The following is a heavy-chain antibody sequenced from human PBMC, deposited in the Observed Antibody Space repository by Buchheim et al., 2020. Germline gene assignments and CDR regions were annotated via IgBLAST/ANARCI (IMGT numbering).Heavy chain of an antibody. CDR3: ARQMRPVAGLRYGMDV. CDR2: INSDGRST. D-gene: IGHD6-19*01. Sequence: EVQLVESGGGLVQPGGSLRLSCAASGFTFSSYWMHWVRQAPGKGLVWVSRINSDGRSTSYAESVKGRFTLSRDNAKNTLCLKMNSLRAEDTAVYYCARQMRPVAGLRYGMDVWGQGTT. V-gene: IGHV3-74*01. CDR1: GFTFSSYW. J-gene: IGHJ6*02.